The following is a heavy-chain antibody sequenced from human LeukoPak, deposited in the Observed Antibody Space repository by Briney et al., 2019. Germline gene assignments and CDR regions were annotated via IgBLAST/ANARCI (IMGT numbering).Heavy chain of an antibody. CDR3: ARGLRIAAAH. CDR1: GGTFSSYA. V-gene: IGHV1-18*01. D-gene: IGHD6-13*01. J-gene: IGHJ4*02. Sequence: EASVKVSCKASGGTFSSYAISWVRQAPGQGLEWMGWISAYNGNTNYAQKLQGRVTMTTDTSTSTAYMELRSLRSDDTAVYYCARGLRIAAAHWGQGTLVTVSS. CDR2: ISAYNGNT.